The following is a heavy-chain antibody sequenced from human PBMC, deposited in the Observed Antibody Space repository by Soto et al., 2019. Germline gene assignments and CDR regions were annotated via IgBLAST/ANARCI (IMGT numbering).Heavy chain of an antibody. Sequence: EVQLVESGGGLVQPGGSLRLSCAASGFTFSSYDMHWVRQATGKGLEWVSAIGTAGDTYYPGSVKGRFTISRENAKNSLDLQMNSLSAGDTAVYYCARETAGSGYVDYWGQGTLVTVSS. CDR1: GFTFSSYD. J-gene: IGHJ4*02. V-gene: IGHV3-13*01. D-gene: IGHD2-15*01. CDR2: IGTAGDT. CDR3: ARETAGSGYVDY.